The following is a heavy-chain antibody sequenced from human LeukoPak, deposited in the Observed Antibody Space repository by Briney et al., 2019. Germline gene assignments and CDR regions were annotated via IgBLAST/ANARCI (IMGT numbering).Heavy chain of an antibody. V-gene: IGHV4-59*01. CDR3: ARSGGTWSYNY. CDR1: GGSIRSYY. D-gene: IGHD1-26*01. Sequence: PSETLSLTCTVSGGSIRSYYWSWIRQPPGKGLEWIGYIHYSGSTNYNPSLKSRVTTSVDTSKNQFSLSLTSVTAADTAVYYCARSGGTWSYNYWGQGTLVTVSS. CDR2: IHYSGST. J-gene: IGHJ4*02.